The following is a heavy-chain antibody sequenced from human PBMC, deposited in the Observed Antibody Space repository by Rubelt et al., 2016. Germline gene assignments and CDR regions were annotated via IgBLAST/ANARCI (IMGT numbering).Heavy chain of an antibody. CDR1: GFTFSSYS. D-gene: IGHD5-18*01. J-gene: IGHJ4*02. CDR2: ISSSSSTI. Sequence: RLSCAASGFTFSSYSMNWVRQAPGKGLEWVSYISSSSSTIYYADSVKGRFTISRDNAKNSLYLQMNSLRAEDTAVYYCARDQGKRWIQLWFMDYWGQGTLVTVSS. CDR3: ARDQGKRWIQLWFMDY. V-gene: IGHV3-48*01.